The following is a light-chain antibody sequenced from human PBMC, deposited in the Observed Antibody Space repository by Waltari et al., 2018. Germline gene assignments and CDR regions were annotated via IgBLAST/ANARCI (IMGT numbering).Light chain of an antibody. V-gene: IGKV2-28*01. CDR1: QSLLHSNGYNY. J-gene: IGKJ2*01. CDR3: MQALQTPRT. CDR2: LVS. Sequence: EIVVTQSPLSLPVTPGEPASISCRSSQSLLHSNGYNYLDWYLQKPGQSPQLLIYLVSTRVSGVPDRFSCSGSGTDFTLKINIVEAEDVGVYYCMQALQTPRTFGQGTKLEIK.